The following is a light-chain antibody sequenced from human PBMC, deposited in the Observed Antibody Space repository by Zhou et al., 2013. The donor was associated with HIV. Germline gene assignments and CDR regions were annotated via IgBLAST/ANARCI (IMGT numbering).Light chain of an antibody. CDR1: QSIGTY. V-gene: IGKV1-39*01. J-gene: IGKJ2*01. Sequence: DIQMTQSPSSLSASVGDRVTLTCRASQSIGTYLNWYQHKPGRAPKLLIFAASNLQSGIPSRFSGGGSETDFTLTISSLQSDDSATYYCQQSYRTPYTFGQGTKLEI. CDR3: QQSYRTPYT. CDR2: AAS.